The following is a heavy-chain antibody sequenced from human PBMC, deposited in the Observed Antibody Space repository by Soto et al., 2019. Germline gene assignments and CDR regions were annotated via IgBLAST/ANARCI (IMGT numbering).Heavy chain of an antibody. D-gene: IGHD2-2*01. CDR1: GYTFTGYY. V-gene: IGHV1-2*02. CDR2: INPNSGGT. CDR3: ARGEFIEGYQLTDNH. Sequence: ASVKVSCKASGYTFTGYYMHWVRQAPGQGLEWMGWINPNSGGTNYAQKFQGRVTMTRDTSISTAYMELSRLRSDDTAVYYCARGEFIEGYQLTDNHWGQGTLVTVSS. J-gene: IGHJ5*02.